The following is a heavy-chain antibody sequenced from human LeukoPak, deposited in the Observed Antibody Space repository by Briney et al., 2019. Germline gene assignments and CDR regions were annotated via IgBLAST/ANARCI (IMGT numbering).Heavy chain of an antibody. CDR2: IYYSGST. J-gene: IGHJ6*03. V-gene: IGHV4-31*03. CDR1: GGSISSGGYY. D-gene: IGHD2-15*01. CDR3: ARVGTPRVAATLARYYYYMDV. Sequence: SETLSLTCTVSGGSISSGGYYWGWIRQHPGKGLEWIGYIYYSGSTYYNPSLKSRVTISVDTSKNQFSLKLSSVTAADTAVYYCARVGTPRVAATLARYYYYMDVWGKGTTVTVSS.